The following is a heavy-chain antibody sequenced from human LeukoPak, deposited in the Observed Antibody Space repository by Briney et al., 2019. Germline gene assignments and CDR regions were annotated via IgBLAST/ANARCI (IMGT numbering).Heavy chain of an antibody. Sequence: GGSLRLSCAASGFTFSSYWMSWVRQAPGKGLEWVANIKQDGSEKYYVDSVKGRFTISRDNAKNSLYLQMNSLRAEDTAVYYCARDFPLKSGYYNFDYWGQGTLVTVSS. CDR2: IKQDGSEK. J-gene: IGHJ4*02. CDR3: ARDFPLKSGYYNFDY. D-gene: IGHD3-22*01. CDR1: GFTFSSYW. V-gene: IGHV3-7*03.